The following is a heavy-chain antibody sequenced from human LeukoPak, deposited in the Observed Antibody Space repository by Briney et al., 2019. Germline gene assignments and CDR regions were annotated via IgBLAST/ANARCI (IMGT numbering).Heavy chain of an antibody. V-gene: IGHV4-4*07. CDR2: IYTSGST. J-gene: IGHJ2*01. D-gene: IGHD3-22*01. Sequence: KASETLSLTCTVSGGSISSYYWSWIRQPAGKGLEWIGRIYTSGSTNYNPSLKSRVTMSVDTSKNQFSLKLSSVTAADTAVYYCARAPIELLGDSSGYYSWYFDLWGRGTLVTVSS. CDR3: ARAPIELLGDSSGYYSWYFDL. CDR1: GGSISSYY.